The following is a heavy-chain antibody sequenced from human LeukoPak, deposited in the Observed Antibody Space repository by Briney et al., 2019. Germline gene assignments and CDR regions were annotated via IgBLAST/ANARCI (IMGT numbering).Heavy chain of an antibody. J-gene: IGHJ6*03. D-gene: IGHD3-10*01. Sequence: SETLSLTCTVSGGSISSSSYYWGWIRQPPGKGLEWIGSIYHSGSTYYNPSLKSRVTIPVDTSKNQFSLKLSSVTAADTAVFYCAGSDYYYYMDVWGKGTTVTVSS. CDR1: GGSISSSSYY. V-gene: IGHV4-39*01. CDR3: AGSDYYYYMDV. CDR2: IYHSGST.